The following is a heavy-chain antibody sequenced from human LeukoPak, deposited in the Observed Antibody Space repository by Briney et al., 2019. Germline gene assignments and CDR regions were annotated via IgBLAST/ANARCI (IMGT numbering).Heavy chain of an antibody. J-gene: IGHJ5*02. V-gene: IGHV4-39*07. D-gene: IGHD3-22*01. CDR2: IYYSGST. CDR3: ARADYYYDSSGYYQQPWFDP. Sequence: PSETLSLTCTVSGGSISSSSYYWGWIRQPPGKGLEWIGSIYYSGSTYYNPSLKSRVTISVDTSKNQFSLKLSSVTAADTAVYYCARADYYYDSSGYYQQPWFDPWGQGTLVTVSS. CDR1: GGSISSSSYY.